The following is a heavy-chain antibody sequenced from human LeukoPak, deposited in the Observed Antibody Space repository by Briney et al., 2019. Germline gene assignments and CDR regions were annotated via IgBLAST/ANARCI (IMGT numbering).Heavy chain of an antibody. D-gene: IGHD3-3*01. V-gene: IGHV4-34*01. J-gene: IGHJ6*03. Sequence: PSETLSLTCAVYGGSFSGYYWGWIRQPPGKGLEWIGSIYYSGSTYYNPSLKSRVTISVDTSKNQFSLKLSSVTAADTAVYYCASTVGGYDFWSGYYINYYYYMDVWGRGTTVTVSS. CDR1: GGSFSGYY. CDR3: ASTVGGYDFWSGYYINYYYYMDV. CDR2: IYYSGST.